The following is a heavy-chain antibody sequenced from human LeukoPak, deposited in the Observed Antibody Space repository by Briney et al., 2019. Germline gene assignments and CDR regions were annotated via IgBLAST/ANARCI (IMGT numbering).Heavy chain of an antibody. CDR3: ARVAAKTVDY. J-gene: IGHJ4*02. D-gene: IGHD2-15*01. V-gene: IGHV4-39*07. Sequence: SETLSLTCTVSGGSIGRSSYYWGWIRQPPGKGLEWIGNIYYNGNTDYNPSLKSRVTISVDTPKNQFSLKLSSVTAADTAVHYCARVAAKTVDYWGQGTLVTVSS. CDR2: IYYNGNT. CDR1: GGSIGRSSYY.